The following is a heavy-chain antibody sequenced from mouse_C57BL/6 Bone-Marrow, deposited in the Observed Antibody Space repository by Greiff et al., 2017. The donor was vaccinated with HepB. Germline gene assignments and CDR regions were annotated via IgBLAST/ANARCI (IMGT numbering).Heavy chain of an antibody. CDR1: GYTFTSYW. D-gene: IGHD3-1*01. J-gene: IGHJ3*01. Sequence: QVQLQQPGAEFVKPGASVKLSCKASGYTFTSYWMQWVKQRPGQGLEWIGEIDPSDSYINYNHKFKGKATLTVDTSSSTAYMQLSSLTSEDSAVYYCARRASVLSWFAYWGQGTLVTVSA. V-gene: IGHV1-50*01. CDR2: IDPSDSYI. CDR3: ARRASVLSWFAY.